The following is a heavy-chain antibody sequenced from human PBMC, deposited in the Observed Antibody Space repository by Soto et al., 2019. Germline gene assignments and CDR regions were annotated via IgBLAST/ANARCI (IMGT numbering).Heavy chain of an antibody. CDR2: IFYLGSS. D-gene: IGHD3-3*02. Sequence: SETLSLTCTVSGDSIISSDFYWGWVRQPPGKGLEWIGGIFYLGSSYYNPSLKSRVTMSVDTSKNQFSLRLRSVTAADTALYFCARHSLAIRKNNWFDPWGQGIMVTVSS. CDR3: ARHSLAIRKNNWFDP. J-gene: IGHJ5*02. CDR1: GDSIISSDFY. V-gene: IGHV4-39*01.